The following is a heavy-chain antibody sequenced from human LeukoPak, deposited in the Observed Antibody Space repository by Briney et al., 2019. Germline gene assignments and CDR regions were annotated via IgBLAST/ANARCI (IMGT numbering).Heavy chain of an antibody. J-gene: IGHJ4*02. Sequence: SGGSLRLSCAASGFTFSSYWMHWVRQAPGKGLVWVSTITGSGRNTYYADSVKGRFTISRDNFKNTLYLQMNSLRAEDTAVYYCAKTDYGDYDRQLDFWGQGTLVTVSS. CDR3: AKTDYGDYDRQLDF. V-gene: IGHV3-23*01. D-gene: IGHD4-17*01. CDR1: GFTFSSYW. CDR2: ITGSGRNT.